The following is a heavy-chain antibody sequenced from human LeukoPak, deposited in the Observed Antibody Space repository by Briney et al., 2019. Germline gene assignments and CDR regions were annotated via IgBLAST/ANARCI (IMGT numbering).Heavy chain of an antibody. CDR3: SRGFSPLDY. V-gene: IGHV4-61*02. CDR1: GASISSGTHY. Sequence: SQTLSLTCTVSGASISSGTHYWSWIRQPAGKGLEWIGRIYTSGSTNYNPSLKGRVTILVDTSKNQFSLRLSSVTAADTAVYYCSRGFSPLDYWGQGTLVTVSS. CDR2: IYTSGST. J-gene: IGHJ4*02.